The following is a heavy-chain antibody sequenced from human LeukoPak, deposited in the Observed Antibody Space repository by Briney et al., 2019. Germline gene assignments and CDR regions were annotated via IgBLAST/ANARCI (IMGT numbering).Heavy chain of an antibody. CDR3: ARLVRGSQVFDY. CDR2: VYYTGST. Sequence: SETLSLTCTVSGGSISSSSYSWGWIRQPPGEGLEWIGTVYYTGSTYYSPSLESRITMSVDTSKNHLSLKLSSVTAADTAVYYCARLVRGSQVFDYWGQGTLVTVSS. V-gene: IGHV4-39*02. CDR1: GGSISSSSYS. J-gene: IGHJ4*02. D-gene: IGHD1-26*01.